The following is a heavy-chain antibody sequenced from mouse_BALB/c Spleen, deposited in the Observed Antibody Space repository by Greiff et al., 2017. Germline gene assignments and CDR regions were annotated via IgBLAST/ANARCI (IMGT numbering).Heavy chain of an antibody. J-gene: IGHJ4*01. V-gene: IGHV2-6-7*01. CDR3: AREGYYGSSPYYAMDY. D-gene: IGHD1-1*01. Sequence: VHLVESGPGLVAPSQSLSITCTVSGFSLTGYGVNWVRQPPGKGLEWLGMIWGDGSTDYNSALKSRLSISKDNSKSQVFLKMNSLQTDDTARYYCAREGYYGSSPYYAMDYWGQGTSVTVSS. CDR2: IWGDGST. CDR1: GFSLTGYG.